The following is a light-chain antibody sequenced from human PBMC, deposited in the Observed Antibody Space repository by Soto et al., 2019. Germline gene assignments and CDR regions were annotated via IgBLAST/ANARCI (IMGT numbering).Light chain of an antibody. J-gene: IGKJ4*01. CDR1: QSVSNY. Sequence: EVVLTQSPATLSLSPGDRATLSCRASQSVSNYLAWYQQKPGQAPRLLTDDASNRAPGIPSRLSGSGSETDLTLTIRRPEPEDFAVYYCQQRSNWPLTFGGGTKVDIK. CDR2: DAS. CDR3: QQRSNWPLT. V-gene: IGKV3-11*01.